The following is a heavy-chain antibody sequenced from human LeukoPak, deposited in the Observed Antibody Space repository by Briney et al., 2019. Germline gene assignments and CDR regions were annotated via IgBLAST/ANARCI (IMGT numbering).Heavy chain of an antibody. V-gene: IGHV3-7*01. Sequence: GGSLRLSCAASGFTFSRYWMSWVRQAPGKGLEWVANIKQDGSEKYYVDSVKGRFTISRDNAKNSLYLQMNSLRAEDTAVYYCARDRTLIAAAGREYYFDYWGQGTLVTVSS. CDR2: IKQDGSEK. CDR1: GFTFSRYW. CDR3: ARDRTLIAAAGREYYFDY. J-gene: IGHJ4*02. D-gene: IGHD6-13*01.